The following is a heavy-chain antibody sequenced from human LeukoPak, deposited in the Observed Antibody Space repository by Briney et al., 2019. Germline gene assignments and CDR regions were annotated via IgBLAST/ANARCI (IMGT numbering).Heavy chain of an antibody. D-gene: IGHD1-26*01. CDR2: ISGSGDNT. Sequence: GGSLRLSCAASGFTFSTYGMSWVRQAPGKGLGWVSSISGSGDNTYYTDSVKGRFTISRDNSKNTLYLQMNSLRVEDTAVYYCAKLVGPIPADYWGQGTLVTVSS. J-gene: IGHJ4*02. CDR3: AKLVGPIPADY. CDR1: GFTFSTYG. V-gene: IGHV3-23*01.